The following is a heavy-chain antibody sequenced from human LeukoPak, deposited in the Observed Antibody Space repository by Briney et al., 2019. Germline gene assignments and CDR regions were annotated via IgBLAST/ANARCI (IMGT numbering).Heavy chain of an antibody. CDR3: AINRSGWPIDY. J-gene: IGHJ4*02. Sequence: GGSLRLSCAASGFTFSSYGMSWVRQAPGKGLEWVSGISGSGDKKYYADSMKGRFTISRDNPKNTLYLQMISLRAEDTAVYYCAINRSGWPIDYWGQGTLVTVSS. CDR1: GFTFSSYG. V-gene: IGHV3-23*01. D-gene: IGHD6-19*01. CDR2: ISGSGDKK.